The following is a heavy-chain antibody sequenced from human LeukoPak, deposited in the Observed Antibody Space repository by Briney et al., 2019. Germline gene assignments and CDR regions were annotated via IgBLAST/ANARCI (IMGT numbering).Heavy chain of an antibody. CDR1: GFTFTDHY. D-gene: IGHD3-3*01. CDR2: MNPNSGNT. V-gene: IGHV1-8*03. J-gene: IGHJ4*02. Sequence: ASVKVSCKASGFTFTDHYMHWVRQATGQGLEWMGWMNPNSGNTGYAQKFQGRVTITRNTSISTAYMELSSLRSEDTAVYYCARGRNYDFWSGYLEGNDYWAREPWSPSPQ. CDR3: ARGRNYDFWSGYLEGNDY.